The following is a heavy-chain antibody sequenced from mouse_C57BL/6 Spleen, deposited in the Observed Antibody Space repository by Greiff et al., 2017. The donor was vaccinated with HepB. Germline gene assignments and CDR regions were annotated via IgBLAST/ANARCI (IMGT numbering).Heavy chain of an antibody. CDR3: ASAIYDAYYPYAMDY. V-gene: IGHV1-80*01. CDR2: IYPGDGDT. Sequence: QVQLQQSGAELVKPGASVKISCKASGYAFSSYWMNWVKQRPGKGLEWIGQIYPGDGDTNYNGKFKGKATLTADKTSSTAYMQLSSLTSEDSAVYFCASAIYDAYYPYAMDYWGQGTSVTVSS. J-gene: IGHJ4*01. D-gene: IGHD2-3*01. CDR1: GYAFSSYW.